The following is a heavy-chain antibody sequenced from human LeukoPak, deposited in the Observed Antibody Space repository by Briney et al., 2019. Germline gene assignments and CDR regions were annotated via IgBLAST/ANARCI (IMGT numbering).Heavy chain of an antibody. D-gene: IGHD3-22*01. V-gene: IGHV3-48*04. Sequence: GGSLRLSCAASGFTFNRYSMNWVRQAPGKGLEWISYISSSGTTIYYADSVQGRFTISRDNAKNSLYLQMNSLRAEDTAVYYCARDPHYDSSGYYPLYYYYYMDVWGKGTTVTVSS. CDR3: ARDPHYDSSGYYPLYYYYYMDV. J-gene: IGHJ6*03. CDR1: GFTFNRYS. CDR2: ISSSGTTI.